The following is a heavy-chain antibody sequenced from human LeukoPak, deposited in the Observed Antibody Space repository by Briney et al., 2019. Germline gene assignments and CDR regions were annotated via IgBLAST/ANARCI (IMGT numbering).Heavy chain of an antibody. CDR2: IYHNGNT. J-gene: IGHJ4*02. CDR3: ARLDISTTWYAFDY. V-gene: IGHV4-34*01. Sequence: PSETLSLTCAVYGGSFSGYYWSWIRQPPGKGLEWIGEIYHNGNTNYNPSLKSRVTISVDTSNNHFSLKLSSVTAADTAVYYCARLDISTTWYAFDYWGQGTLVTVSS. D-gene: IGHD5-12*01. CDR1: GGSFSGYY.